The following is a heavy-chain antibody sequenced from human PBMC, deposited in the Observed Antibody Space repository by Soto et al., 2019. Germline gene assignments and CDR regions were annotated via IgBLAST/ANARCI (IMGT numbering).Heavy chain of an antibody. CDR1: GFTFSDEY. D-gene: IGHD2-8*01. CDR2: ISPRSGYT. V-gene: IGHV3-11*06. J-gene: IGHJ5*02. CDR3: AGARGPGNGASFDP. Sequence: GGSLRLSCAASGFTFSDEYMSWVRQAPGRGLEWVSYISPRSGYTKYADSVKGRFTISRDDSKNSLYLQMNSLRAEDTAVYYCAGARGPGNGASFDPWGRGTLVTVSS.